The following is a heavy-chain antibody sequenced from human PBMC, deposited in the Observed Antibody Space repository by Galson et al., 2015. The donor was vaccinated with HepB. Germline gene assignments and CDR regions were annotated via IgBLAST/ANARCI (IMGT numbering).Heavy chain of an antibody. J-gene: IGHJ4*02. CDR1: GDSITTNNW. D-gene: IGHD3-10*01. CDR2: IYHNGGT. CDR3: ARECGAGTFRGFDF. V-gene: IGHV4-4*02. Sequence: ETLSLTCTVSGDSITTNNWWMWVRQPPGKGLEWIGEIYHNGGTNYNPSLKSRVTMSIDTSRNQFSLNLNSMTAADTAVYYCARECGAGTFRGFDFWGQGTLVTVSS.